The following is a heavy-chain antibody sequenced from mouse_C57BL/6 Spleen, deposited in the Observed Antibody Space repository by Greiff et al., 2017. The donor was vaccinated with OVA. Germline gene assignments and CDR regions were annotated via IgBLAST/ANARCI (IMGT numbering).Heavy chain of an antibody. D-gene: IGHD2-4*01. CDR1: GFTFSSYG. Sequence: EVKLVESGGDLVKPGGSLKLSCAASGFTFSSYGMSWVRQTPDTRLEWVATISSGGSYPYYPDSVKGRFTISRDNAKNTLYLQMSSRKSEDTAMYYCTRRGDYDGAWFAYWGQGTLVTVSA. CDR3: TRRGDYDGAWFAY. V-gene: IGHV5-6*02. CDR2: ISSGGSYP. J-gene: IGHJ3*01.